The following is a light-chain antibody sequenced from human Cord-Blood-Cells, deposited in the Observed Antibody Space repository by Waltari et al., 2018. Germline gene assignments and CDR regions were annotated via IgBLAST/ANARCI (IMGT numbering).Light chain of an antibody. CDR2: DAS. V-gene: IGKV1-8*01. J-gene: IGKJ1*01. CDR1: QGISSY. Sequence: AIRMTQSPSSFSASTGVRVTITCRASQGISSYLAWYQQKPGKAPKLLIYDASTLQSGIPSRFSGSGSGTDFTLTISCLQSEDFATYYCQQYYSYPRTFGQGTKVEIK. CDR3: QQYYSYPRT.